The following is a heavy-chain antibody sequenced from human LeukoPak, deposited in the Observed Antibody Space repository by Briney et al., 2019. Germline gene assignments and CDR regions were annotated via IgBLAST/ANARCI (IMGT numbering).Heavy chain of an antibody. J-gene: IGHJ4*02. CDR3: AKDHSSSWPYYFDY. CDR2: ISWDGGRT. V-gene: IGHV3-43D*03. D-gene: IGHD6-13*01. CDR1: GFTFDDYA. Sequence: GGSLRLSCAASGFTFDDYAMHWVRQAPGKGLEWVSLISWDGGRTYYADSVKGRFTISRDNSKNSLYLQMNSLRAEDTALYYCAKDHSSSWPYYFDYWGQGTLVTVSS.